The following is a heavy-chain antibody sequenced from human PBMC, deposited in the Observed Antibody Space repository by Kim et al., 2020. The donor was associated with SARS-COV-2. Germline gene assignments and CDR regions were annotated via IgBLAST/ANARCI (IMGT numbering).Heavy chain of an antibody. D-gene: IGHD3-10*01. CDR2: IYYSGST. V-gene: IGHV4-39*01. CDR1: GGSISSSSYY. CDR3: ARLHITMVRGVG. J-gene: IGHJ4*02. Sequence: SETLSLTCTVSGGSISSSSYYWGWIRQPPGKGLEWIGSIYYSGSTYYNPSLKSRVTISVDTSKNQFSLKLSSVTAADTAVYYCARLHITMVRGVGWGQRTLVTVSS.